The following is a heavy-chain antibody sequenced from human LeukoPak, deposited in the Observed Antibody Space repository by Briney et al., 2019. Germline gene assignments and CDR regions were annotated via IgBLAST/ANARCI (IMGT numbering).Heavy chain of an antibody. CDR3: ARDLVVPAANYYYYYGMDV. CDR2: ISSSGSTI. Sequence: GGSLRLSCAASGFTFSGYYMSWIRQAPGKGLEWVSYISSSGSTIYYADSVEGRFTISRDNAKNSLYLQMNSLRAEDTAVYYCARDLVVPAANYYYYYGMDVWGQGTTVTVSS. D-gene: IGHD2-2*01. CDR1: GFTFSGYY. V-gene: IGHV3-11*01. J-gene: IGHJ6*02.